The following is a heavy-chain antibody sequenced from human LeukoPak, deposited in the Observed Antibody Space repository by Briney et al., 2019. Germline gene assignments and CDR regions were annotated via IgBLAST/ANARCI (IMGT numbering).Heavy chain of an antibody. Sequence: PSQTLPLTCTVSGGSISSGSYYWSWIRQPAGKGLEWIGRIYTSGSTNYNPSLKSRVTISVDTSKNQFSLKLSSVTAADTAVYYCARDLISGYCSGGSCYSGPDDAFDIWGQGTMVTVSS. J-gene: IGHJ3*02. CDR2: IYTSGST. D-gene: IGHD2-15*01. V-gene: IGHV4-61*02. CDR1: GGSISSGSYY. CDR3: ARDLISGYCSGGSCYSGPDDAFDI.